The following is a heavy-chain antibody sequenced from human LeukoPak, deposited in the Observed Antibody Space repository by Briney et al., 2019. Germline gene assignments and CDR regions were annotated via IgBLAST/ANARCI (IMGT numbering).Heavy chain of an antibody. CDR1: GGSISSYY. CDR2: IYYSGST. D-gene: IGHD2-8*01. V-gene: IGHV4-59*08. Sequence: SETLSLTCTVSGGSISSYYWSWIRQPPGKGLEWIGYIYYSGSTNYNPSLKSRVTISVDTSKNQFSLKLSSVTAADTAVYYCARVCLGIWFDPWGQGTLVTVSS. CDR3: ARVCLGIWFDP. J-gene: IGHJ5*02.